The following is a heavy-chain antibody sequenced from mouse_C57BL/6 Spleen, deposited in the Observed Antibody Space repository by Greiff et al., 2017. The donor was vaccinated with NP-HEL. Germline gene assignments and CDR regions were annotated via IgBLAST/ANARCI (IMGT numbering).Heavy chain of an antibody. Sequence: EVQRVESGGGLVKPGGSLKLSCAASGFTFSSYAMSWVRQTPEKRLEWVATISDGGSYTYYPDNVKGRFTISRDNAKNNQYLQMSHLKSEDTAMYYCARDPFENYFDYWGQGTTLTVSS. CDR3: ARDPFENYFDY. J-gene: IGHJ2*01. V-gene: IGHV5-4*01. CDR2: ISDGGSYT. CDR1: GFTFSSYA.